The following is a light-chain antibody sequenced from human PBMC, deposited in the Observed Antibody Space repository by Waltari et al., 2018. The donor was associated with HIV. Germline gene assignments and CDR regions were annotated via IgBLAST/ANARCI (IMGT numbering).Light chain of an antibody. CDR3: SSYATGNTYV. CDR2: EVT. Sequence: QSALTQPASVSGPPGQSITISCTWTNSDIGTYNLISWYQQHPGRVPKVLIFEVTTRPSGISHRFSGSKSDNTASLTISGLQAEDEADYYCSSYATGNTYVFGTGTSVTVL. CDR1: NSDIGTYNL. J-gene: IGLJ1*01. V-gene: IGLV2-23*02.